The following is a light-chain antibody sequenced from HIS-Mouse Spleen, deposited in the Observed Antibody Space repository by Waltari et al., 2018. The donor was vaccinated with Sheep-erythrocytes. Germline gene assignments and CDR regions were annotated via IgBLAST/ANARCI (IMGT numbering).Light chain of an antibody. J-gene: IGLJ1*01. V-gene: IGLV2-11*01. CDR3: CSYAGSYNHV. Sequence: QSALTQPRSVSGSPGQSVTISCTGTSSDVGGYNYVSWYQQPPGKAPKLMIYDVSKRPCGVPDRFSGSKSGNTASLTISGLQAEDEADYYCCSYAGSYNHVFATGTKVTVL. CDR1: SSDVGGYNY. CDR2: DVS.